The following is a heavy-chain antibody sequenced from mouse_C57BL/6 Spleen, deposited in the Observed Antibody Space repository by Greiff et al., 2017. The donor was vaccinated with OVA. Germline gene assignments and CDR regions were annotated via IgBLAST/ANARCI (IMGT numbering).Heavy chain of an antibody. Sequence: VKLMESGPGLVAPSQSLSITCTVSGFSFTSYGVSWVRQPPGKGLEWLGVIWGDGSTNYHSALISRLSISKDNSKSQVFLKLNSLQTDDTATYYCANYYGNYDYYAMDYWGQGTSVTVSS. CDR1: GFSFTSYG. J-gene: IGHJ4*01. CDR2: IWGDGST. D-gene: IGHD2-1*01. CDR3: ANYYGNYDYYAMDY. V-gene: IGHV2-3*01.